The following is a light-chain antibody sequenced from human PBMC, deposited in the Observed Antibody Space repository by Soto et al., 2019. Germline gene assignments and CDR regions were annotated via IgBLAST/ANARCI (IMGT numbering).Light chain of an antibody. CDR3: CSYAGSYTHYV. V-gene: IGLV2-11*01. CDR2: AVT. J-gene: IGLJ1*01. CDR1: SSDVGGYNY. Sequence: QSVLTQPRSVSGSPGLSVTISCTGTSSDVGGYNYVSWYQQYPGKAPKVMIYAVTRRPSGVPDRISGSKSGNTASLTISGLQAEDEVDYSCCSYAGSYTHYVFGTGTKLPVL.